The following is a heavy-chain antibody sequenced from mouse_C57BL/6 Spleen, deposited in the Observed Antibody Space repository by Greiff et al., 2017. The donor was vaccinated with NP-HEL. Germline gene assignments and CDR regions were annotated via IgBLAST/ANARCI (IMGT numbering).Heavy chain of an antibody. V-gene: IGHV5-12*01. D-gene: IGHD2-3*01. CDR1: GFTFSDYY. Sequence: EVQLVESGGGLVQPGGSLKLSCAASGFTFSDYYMYWVRQTPEKRLEWVAYISNGGGSTYYPDTVKGRFTISRDNAKNNLYLQMSRLKSEDTTMYYCARQYDGYHWYFDVWGTGTTVTVSS. CDR3: ARQYDGYHWYFDV. J-gene: IGHJ1*03. CDR2: ISNGGGST.